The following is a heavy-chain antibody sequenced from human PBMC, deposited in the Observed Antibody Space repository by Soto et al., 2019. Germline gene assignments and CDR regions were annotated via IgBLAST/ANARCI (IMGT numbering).Heavy chain of an antibody. J-gene: IGHJ6*02. V-gene: IGHV3-30*18. CDR1: VFTFSSYG. Sequence: QVQLVESGGGVVQPGRSLRLSCAASVFTFSSYGMHWVRQAPGKGLEWVAVISYDGSNKYYADSVKGRFTISRDNSKNALSLQMNRLRAEDTAVYYCAKEEYSYGWGYGMDVWGQGTTVTVSS. CDR2: ISYDGSNK. CDR3: AKEEYSYGWGYGMDV. D-gene: IGHD5-18*01.